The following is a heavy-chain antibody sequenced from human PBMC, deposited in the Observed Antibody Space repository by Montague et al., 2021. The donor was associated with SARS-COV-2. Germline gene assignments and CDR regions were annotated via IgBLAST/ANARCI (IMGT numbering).Heavy chain of an antibody. CDR1: GVSIRRSGKD. CDR3: ARGMYGLTETADDFDI. D-gene: IGHD1-20*01. J-gene: IGHJ3*02. V-gene: IGHV4-31*03. CDR2: IYSNGTT. Sequence: TLSLTCTVSGVSIRRSGKDWSWIQLHPRKRLVWSGSIYSNGTTYYNPSLRSRVTISVDTTKKQFSLKLSSVTAADTAVYYCARGMYGLTETADDFDIWGQGKMVSVSS.